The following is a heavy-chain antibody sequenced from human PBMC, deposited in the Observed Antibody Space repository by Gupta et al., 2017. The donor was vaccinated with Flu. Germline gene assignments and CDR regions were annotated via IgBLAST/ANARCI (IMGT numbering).Heavy chain of an antibody. D-gene: IGHD3-10*01. CDR2: ISSSSSYR. CDR1: GFTFSSYS. Sequence: EVKLVESGGGLVRPGGSLRLSCSASGFTFSSYSMNWVRQAPGKGREWVSFISSSSSYRDDADSLKGRFTISRDKAKNSLYLQMDSLRAEDSAVYYWARAGDVKNYNDYWGQGTLVTASS. J-gene: IGHJ4*02. CDR3: ARAGDVKNYNDY. V-gene: IGHV3-21*01.